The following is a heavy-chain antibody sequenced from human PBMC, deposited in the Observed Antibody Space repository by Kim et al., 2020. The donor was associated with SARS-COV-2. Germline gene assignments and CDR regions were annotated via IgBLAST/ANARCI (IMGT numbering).Heavy chain of an antibody. Sequence: GGSLRLSCAASGFTFSSYAMSWVRQAPGKGLEWVSAISGSGGSTYYADSVKGRFTISRDNSKNTLYLQMNSLRAEDTAVYYCAKEGARVYCGGDCYGGYFDYWGQGTLVTVSS. D-gene: IGHD2-21*02. CDR3: AKEGARVYCGGDCYGGYFDY. CDR2: ISGSGGST. V-gene: IGHV3-23*01. CDR1: GFTFSSYA. J-gene: IGHJ4*02.